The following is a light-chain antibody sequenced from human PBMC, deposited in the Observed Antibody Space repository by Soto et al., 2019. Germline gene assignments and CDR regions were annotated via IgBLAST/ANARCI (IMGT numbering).Light chain of an antibody. CDR3: SSYTSSSTLGV. Sequence: QSVLTQPASVSGSPGQSITISCTGTSSDVGGYNCVSWYQQHPGKAPKLMIYEVSNRPSGVSNRFSGSKSGNTASLTISGLQAEDEADYYCSSYTSSSTLGVFGGGTKLTVL. V-gene: IGLV2-14*01. CDR1: SSDVGGYNC. CDR2: EVS. J-gene: IGLJ2*01.